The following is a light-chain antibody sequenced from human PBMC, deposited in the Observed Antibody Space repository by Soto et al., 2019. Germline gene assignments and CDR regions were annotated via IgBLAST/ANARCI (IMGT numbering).Light chain of an antibody. J-gene: IGLJ1*01. CDR3: NSFTDSSLCV. V-gene: IGLV2-14*01. CDR1: SSDLGAYNY. CDR2: EVT. Sequence: QSALTQPASVSGSLGQSITISGAGISSDLGAYNYVSWYQHHPGKAPRLVIYEVTNRPSGVSNRFSGSKSGNTACLTISGLEAEDEADYCCNSFTDSSLCVFGTGTKLTVL.